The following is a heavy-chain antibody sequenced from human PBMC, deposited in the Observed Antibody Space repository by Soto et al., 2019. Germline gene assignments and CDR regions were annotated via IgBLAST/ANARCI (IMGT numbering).Heavy chain of an antibody. Sequence: EASVKVSCKASGYTLTGYYMHWVRQAPGQGLEWMGWINPNSGGTNYAQKFQGWVTMTRDTSISTAYMELSRLRSDDTAVYYCARGGSEMTMVRGVINNANWFDPWGQGTLVTVSS. J-gene: IGHJ5*02. V-gene: IGHV1-2*04. CDR3: ARGGSEMTMVRGVINNANWFDP. D-gene: IGHD3-10*01. CDR2: INPNSGGT. CDR1: GYTLTGYY.